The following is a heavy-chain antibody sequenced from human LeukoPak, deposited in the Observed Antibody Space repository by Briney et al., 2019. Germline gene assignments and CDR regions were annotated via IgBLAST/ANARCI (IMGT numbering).Heavy chain of an antibody. CDR2: INPIHSGT. J-gene: IGHJ4*02. Sequence: ASVKVSCKASGYTFTGYYMHWVRQAPGQGLEWMGRINPIHSGTNYAQRFQGRVTMTRDTSISTAYMELSRLTSDDTAVYYCARAASGYDYEDYWGQGTLVTVSS. V-gene: IGHV1-2*06. CDR3: ARAASGYDYEDY. CDR1: GYTFTGYY. D-gene: IGHD5-12*01.